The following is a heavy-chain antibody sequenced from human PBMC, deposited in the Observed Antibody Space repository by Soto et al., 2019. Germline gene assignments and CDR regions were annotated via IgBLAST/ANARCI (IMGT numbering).Heavy chain of an antibody. CDR3: AMGLAAVGLFDY. Sequence: EVQLLESGGGLVQPGGSLRLSCAASGFTFSSYAMSWVRQAPGKGLEWVSAISGSGGTTFYADSVKGRFTISRDNSKNTLYLQMNSLRAEDTAVYYCAMGLAAVGLFDYWGQGTLVTVSS. CDR2: ISGSGGTT. CDR1: GFTFSSYA. V-gene: IGHV3-23*01. J-gene: IGHJ4*02. D-gene: IGHD6-13*01.